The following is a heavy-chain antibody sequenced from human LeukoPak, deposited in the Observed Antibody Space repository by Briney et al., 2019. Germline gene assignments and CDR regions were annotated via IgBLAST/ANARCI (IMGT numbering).Heavy chain of an antibody. CDR2: INVGNGNT. J-gene: IGHJ4*02. CDR3: ARPVYYDILTGGGPADY. CDR1: GYTFISYA. Sequence: ASVKVSCKASGYTFISYAMQWVRQAPGQRLEWMGWINVGNGNTKYSQKFQGRVTITRGTSASTAYMELSSLRSEDTAVYYCARPVYYDILTGGGPADYWGQGTLVTVSS. D-gene: IGHD3-9*01. V-gene: IGHV1-3*01.